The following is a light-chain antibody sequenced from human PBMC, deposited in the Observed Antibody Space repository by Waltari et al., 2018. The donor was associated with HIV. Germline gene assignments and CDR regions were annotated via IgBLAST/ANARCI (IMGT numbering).Light chain of an antibody. V-gene: IGLV1-44*01. J-gene: IGLJ3*02. Sequence: QSVLTQPPSASGTPGQRVTISCSGSSSTIGTNTVHWYQQLPGSAPKFLMYGNHVRPSGVPDRFSGSKSGTSASLAISGLRSEDEADYYCAAWDDSLNAWVFGGGTKVTVL. CDR1: SSTIGTNT. CDR2: GNH. CDR3: AAWDDSLNAWV.